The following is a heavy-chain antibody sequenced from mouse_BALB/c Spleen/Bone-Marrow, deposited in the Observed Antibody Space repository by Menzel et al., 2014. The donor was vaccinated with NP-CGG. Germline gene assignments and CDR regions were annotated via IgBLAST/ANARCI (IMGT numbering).Heavy chain of an antibody. D-gene: IGHD2-4*01. CDR1: GYSFTSYW. V-gene: IGHV1-61*01. CDR3: AREGWDYDGFDY. J-gene: IGHJ2*01. Sequence: QVHVKQSGAELVRPGASVKLSCKASGYSFTSYWMNWVKQRPGQGLEWIGMIHPSDSETRLNQKFKDKATLTVDKSSSTAYMQLSSPTSEDSAVYYCAREGWDYDGFDYWGQGTTLTVSS. CDR2: IHPSDSET.